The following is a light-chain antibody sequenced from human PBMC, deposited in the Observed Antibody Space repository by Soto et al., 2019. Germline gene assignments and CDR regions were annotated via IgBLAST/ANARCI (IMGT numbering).Light chain of an antibody. Sequence: DIQMTQSPSSLSASLGDRVTITCRASENIIQCLNWYQQKPGKVPRLLVYGASRLETGVPSRFSASGFGTEFTLTIRGLQSEDFATYYCQHSYTAPWTFGQGTKV. CDR3: QHSYTAPWT. CDR1: ENIIQC. CDR2: GAS. J-gene: IGKJ1*01. V-gene: IGKV1-39*01.